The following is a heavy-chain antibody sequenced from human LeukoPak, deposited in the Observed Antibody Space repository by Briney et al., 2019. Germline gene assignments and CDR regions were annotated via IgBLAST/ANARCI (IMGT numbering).Heavy chain of an antibody. CDR3: ARNGDYGSWYFDY. CDR1: GFTFSSYA. V-gene: IGHV3-23*01. Sequence: GGSLRLSCAASGFTFSSYAMSWVRQAPGKGLEWVSAISGSGGSTYYADSVKGRFTISRDNAKNSLYLQMISLRAEDTAVYYCARNGDYGSWYFDYWGQGTLVTVSS. D-gene: IGHD4-17*01. J-gene: IGHJ4*02. CDR2: ISGSGGST.